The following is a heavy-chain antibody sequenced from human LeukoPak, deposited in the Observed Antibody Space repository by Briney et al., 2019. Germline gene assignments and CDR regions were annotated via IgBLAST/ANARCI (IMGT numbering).Heavy chain of an antibody. CDR2: IYSGGST. CDR1: GFTVSSSY. J-gene: IGHJ4*02. Sequence: PGGSLRLSCAASGFTVSSSYMSWVRQAPGKGLEWVSVIYSGGSTYYADSVKGRFTISRDNSKNTLYLQMNSLRAEDTAVYYCARGPGMITFGGVIVPYFDYWGQGTLVTVSS. D-gene: IGHD3-16*02. V-gene: IGHV3-53*01. CDR3: ARGPGMITFGGVIVPYFDY.